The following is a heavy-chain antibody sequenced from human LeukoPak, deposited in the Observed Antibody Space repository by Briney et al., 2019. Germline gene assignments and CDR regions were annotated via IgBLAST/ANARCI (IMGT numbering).Heavy chain of an antibody. CDR2: IYPGDSDT. CDR3: ARREGGWYLDY. D-gene: IGHD6-19*01. V-gene: IGHV5-51*01. CDR1: GYTFANYW. J-gene: IGHJ4*02. Sequence: GESLKISCQGSGYTFANYWIGWVRQMPGKGLERMGIIYPGDSDTRYSPSFQGQVTISADKSISTAYLQWSSLKASDTAVYCCARREGGWYLDYWGQGTLVTVSS.